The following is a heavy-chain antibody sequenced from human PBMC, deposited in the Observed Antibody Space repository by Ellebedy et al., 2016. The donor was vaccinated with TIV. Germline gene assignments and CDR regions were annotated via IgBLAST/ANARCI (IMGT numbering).Heavy chain of an antibody. CDR2: IFYSGFS. CDR3: ARDVVVAAATSHFDC. D-gene: IGHD2-15*01. CDR1: GGSISSGDSY. Sequence: MPSETLSLTCTVSGGSISSGDSYWTWIRQPPGQGLEWIGYIFYSGFSYYNPTLKSRVTMSVDTSKNQFSLKLTSVTAADTAVYYCARDVVVAAATSHFDCWGQGTLVSVSS. J-gene: IGHJ4*02. V-gene: IGHV4-30-4*01.